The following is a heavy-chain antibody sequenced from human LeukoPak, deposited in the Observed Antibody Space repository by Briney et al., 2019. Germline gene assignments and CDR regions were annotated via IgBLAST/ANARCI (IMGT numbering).Heavy chain of an antibody. J-gene: IGHJ4*02. Sequence: ASVRVSCKASGYTFTSYDINWVRQAPGQGLEWMGWISAYNGNTNYAQKLQGRVTMTTDTSTSTAYMELRSLRSDDTAVYYCARCTGGGSCYGVRYWGQGTLVTVSS. CDR2: ISAYNGNT. V-gene: IGHV1-18*01. CDR1: GYTFTSYD. D-gene: IGHD2-15*01. CDR3: ARCTGGGSCYGVRY.